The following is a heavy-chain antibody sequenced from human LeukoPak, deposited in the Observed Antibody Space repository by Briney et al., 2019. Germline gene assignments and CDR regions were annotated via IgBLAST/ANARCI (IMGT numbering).Heavy chain of an antibody. J-gene: IGHJ4*02. CDR2: IRYDGSNK. V-gene: IGHV3-30*02. Sequence: GGSLRLSCVASGFTFSSYGMHWVRQAPGKGLEWVAFIRYDGSNKYYADSVKGRFTISRDNSKNTLYLQMNSLRAEDTAVYYCAKICGRLSDCDYWGQGTLVTVSS. CDR3: AKICGRLSDCDY. D-gene: IGHD6-19*01. CDR1: GFTFSSYG.